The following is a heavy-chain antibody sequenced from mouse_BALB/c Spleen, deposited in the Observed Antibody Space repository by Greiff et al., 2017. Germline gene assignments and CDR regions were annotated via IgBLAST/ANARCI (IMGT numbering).Heavy chain of an antibody. J-gene: IGHJ4*01. CDR2: ISSGGST. CDR1: GFTFSSYA. V-gene: IGHV5-6-5*01. CDR3: ARGAYYYAMDY. Sequence: DVKLVESGGGLVKPGGSLKLSCAASGFTFSSYAMSWVRQTPEKRLEWVASISSGGSTYYPDSVKGRFTISRDNARNILYLQMSSLRSEDTAMYYCARGAYYYAMDYWGQGTSVTVSS.